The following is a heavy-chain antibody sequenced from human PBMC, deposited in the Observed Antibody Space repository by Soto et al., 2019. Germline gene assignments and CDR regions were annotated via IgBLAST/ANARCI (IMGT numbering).Heavy chain of an antibody. CDR3: ASGGAGSGPFTWELPDH. V-gene: IGHV1-45*02. CDR1: GNTFSYRY. J-gene: IGHJ4*02. D-gene: IGHD1-26*01. CDR2: IAPFSGDV. Sequence: QMQLVQSGAEVTKTGSSVTVSCQALGNTFSYRYLHWVRQAPGQALEWMGWIAPFSGDVHHAQKFQERVTLTRDRSINTAYMRMSSLRSEDTAIYFCASGGAGSGPFTWELPDHWGQGTLVTVSS.